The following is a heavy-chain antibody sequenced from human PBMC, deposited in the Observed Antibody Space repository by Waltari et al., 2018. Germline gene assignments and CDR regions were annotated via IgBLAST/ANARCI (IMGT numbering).Heavy chain of an antibody. D-gene: IGHD3-10*01. Sequence: QVQLVESGGGVVQPGLSLRLSCVASGFSFSNFGMTWVRQAPGKGLECVAIAFFDEIKTDYADSVRGRFTISRDNSKNTLYLDINNLGVDDTGIYYCAKDAFGNTYLDHWGQGTVVTVSS. CDR1: GFSFSNFG. CDR3: AKDAFGNTYLDH. J-gene: IGHJ5*02. V-gene: IGHV3-33*06. CDR2: AFFDEIKT.